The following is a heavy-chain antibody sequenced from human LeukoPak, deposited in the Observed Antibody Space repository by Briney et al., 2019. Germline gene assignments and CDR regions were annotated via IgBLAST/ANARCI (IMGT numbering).Heavy chain of an antibody. CDR1: GFTFSSYW. CDR3: GKNRYSGSLSPFDI. V-gene: IGHV3-7*03. Sequence: GGSLRLSCAASGFTFSSYWMSWVRQAPGKGLEWVANIKQDGSEKYYVDSVKGRFTISRDNAKNSLYLQMNSLRAEDTAVYYCGKNRYSGSLSPFDIWGQGTMVTVSS. D-gene: IGHD1-26*01. J-gene: IGHJ3*02. CDR2: IKQDGSEK.